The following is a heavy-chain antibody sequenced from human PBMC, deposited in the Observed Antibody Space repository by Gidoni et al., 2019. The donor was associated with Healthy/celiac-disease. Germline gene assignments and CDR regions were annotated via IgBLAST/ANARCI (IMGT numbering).Heavy chain of an antibody. CDR2: ISGSGGST. V-gene: IGHV3-23*01. D-gene: IGHD3-22*01. Sequence: EVQLLESGGGLVQPGGSLRLSCAASGFTFSSYAMSWVRQAPGKGLEWVSAISGSGGSTYYADSVKGRFTISRDNSKNTLYLQMNSLRAEDTAVYYCAKDHYDSSGYYHYPPADYWGQATLVTVSS. J-gene: IGHJ4*02. CDR3: AKDHYDSSGYYHYPPADY. CDR1: GFTFSSYA.